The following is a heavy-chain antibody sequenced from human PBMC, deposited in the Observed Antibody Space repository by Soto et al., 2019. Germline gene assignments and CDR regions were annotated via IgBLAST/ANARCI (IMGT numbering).Heavy chain of an antibody. J-gene: IGHJ5*02. Sequence: SQALSLPCYIAGGSVSSNNVVWNGSRQSPAGGVEWLGRTYYRSKWFNEYALSVKSRITINADTSNNRVSLQLNSVTPEDSAVYSCARLITPAALGPGTLVTVPS. CDR2: TYYRSKWFN. CDR3: ARLITPAA. V-gene: IGHV6-1*01. D-gene: IGHD2-8*01. CDR1: GGSVSSNNVV.